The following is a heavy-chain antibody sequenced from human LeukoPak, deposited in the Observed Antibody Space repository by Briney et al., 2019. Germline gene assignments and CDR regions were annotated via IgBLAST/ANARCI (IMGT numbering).Heavy chain of an antibody. D-gene: IGHD5-24*01. CDR1: GFTFSGFG. J-gene: IGHJ4*02. V-gene: IGHV3-30*18. CDR2: ISSDGSSK. Sequence: GRSLRLSCAASGFTFSGFGMHWVGEAPGNRLEWWAGISSDGSSKYYADSVKGRFTISRDNSRNTLYLQMNSLRTEDTALYYCAKGTYTAYNSGCAYWGQGTLVTVSS. CDR3: AKGTYTAYNSGCAY.